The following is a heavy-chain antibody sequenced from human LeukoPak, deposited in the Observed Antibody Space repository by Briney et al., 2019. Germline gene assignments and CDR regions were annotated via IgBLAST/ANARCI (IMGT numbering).Heavy chain of an antibody. D-gene: IGHD3-22*01. J-gene: IGHJ6*03. CDR1: GFTFSSTW. Sequence: AGGSLRLSCVASGFTFSSTWMHWFRQGAGKGLVWLSRITSDGRTTIYADSVEGRFTISRDNAKNTLYLQMNSLRAEDTAVYYCANPGYDSSDYYKGHYYYMDVWGKGTTVTVSS. CDR2: ITSDGRTT. CDR3: ANPGYDSSDYYKGHYYYMDV. V-gene: IGHV3-74*01.